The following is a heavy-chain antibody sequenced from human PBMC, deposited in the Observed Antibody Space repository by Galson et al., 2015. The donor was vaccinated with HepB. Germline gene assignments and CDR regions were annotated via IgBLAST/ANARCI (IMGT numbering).Heavy chain of an antibody. V-gene: IGHV1-69*13. J-gene: IGHJ6*03. Sequence: SVKVSCKASGGTFSSYAISWVRQAPGQGLEWMGGIIPIFGTANYAQKFQGRVTITADESTSTAYMELSSLRSEDTAVYYCARALNGGSYRSVSYMDVWGKGTTVTVSS. CDR2: IIPIFGTA. CDR1: GGTFSSYA. D-gene: IGHD3-16*02. CDR3: ARALNGGSYRSVSYMDV.